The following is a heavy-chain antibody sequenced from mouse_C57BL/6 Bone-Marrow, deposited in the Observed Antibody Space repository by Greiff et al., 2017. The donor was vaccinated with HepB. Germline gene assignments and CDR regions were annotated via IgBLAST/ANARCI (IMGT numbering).Heavy chain of an antibody. CDR1: GYTFTSYW. V-gene: IGHV1-72*01. D-gene: IGHD1-1*01. CDR2: IDPNSGGT. Sequence: QVQLQQPGAELVKPGASVKLSCKASGYTFTSYWMHWVKQRPGRGLEWIGRIDPNSGGTKYNEKFKSKATLTVDKPSSTAYMQLSSLTTEDSAVYYFATAWYYSSSYGYYAIDYWGQGTSVTVSS. CDR3: ATAWYYSSSYGYYAIDY. J-gene: IGHJ4*01.